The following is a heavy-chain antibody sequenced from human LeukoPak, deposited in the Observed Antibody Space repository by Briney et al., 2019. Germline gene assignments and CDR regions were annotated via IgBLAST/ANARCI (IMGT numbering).Heavy chain of an antibody. Sequence: ASVRVSCKASGYTFTSYYMHWVRQAPGQGLEWMGIINPSGGSTSYAQRFQGRVTMTRDTSTSTVYMELSSLRSEDTAVYFCARDGTPAFYYYMDVWGKGTTVTISS. CDR3: ARDGTPAFYYYMDV. V-gene: IGHV1-46*01. J-gene: IGHJ6*03. CDR2: INPSGGST. CDR1: GYTFTSYY.